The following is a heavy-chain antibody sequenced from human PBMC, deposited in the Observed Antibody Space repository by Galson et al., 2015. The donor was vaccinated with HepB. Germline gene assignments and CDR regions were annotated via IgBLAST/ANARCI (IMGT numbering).Heavy chain of an antibody. J-gene: IGHJ5*02. V-gene: IGHV1-2*02. CDR1: GYTFTGYY. Sequence: SVKVSCKASGYTFTGYYMHWVRQAPGQGLEWMGWINPNSGGTHYAQKFQGRVTMTRDTSISTAYMELSRLRSDDTAVYYCARGRWGGAVAGRDWFDPWGQGTLVTVSS. CDR3: ARGRWGGAVAGRDWFDP. CDR2: INPNSGGT. D-gene: IGHD6-19*01.